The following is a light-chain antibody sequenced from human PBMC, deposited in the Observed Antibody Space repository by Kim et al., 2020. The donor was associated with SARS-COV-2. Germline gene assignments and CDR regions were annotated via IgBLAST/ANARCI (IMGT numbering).Light chain of an antibody. CDR3: QQSYRTPLT. CDR2: GAS. J-gene: IGKJ4*01. CDR1: QNIDDF. Sequence: DIQMTQSPSSLSASVGDRVTITCRASQNIDDFLNWYQHKPGQAPRLLIYGASSLQSGVPSRFSGSGSGTDFTLTISSLQAGDCATYCCQQSYRTPLTFGGGTKVDIK. V-gene: IGKV1-39*01.